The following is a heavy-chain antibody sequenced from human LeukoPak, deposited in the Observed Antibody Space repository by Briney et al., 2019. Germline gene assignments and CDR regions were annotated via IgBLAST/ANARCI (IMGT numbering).Heavy chain of an antibody. CDR2: IWYDGSEK. J-gene: IGHJ5*02. CDR3: ARWSCDH. Sequence: GSLRLSCAASGFTFSSYGMHWVRQAPGKGLEWVAVIWYDGSEKYYAASVKGRFAISRDNSKNTLFLQMSSLTAEDTAVYYCARWSCDHWGQGTLVTVSS. CDR1: GFTFSSYG. V-gene: IGHV3-33*01.